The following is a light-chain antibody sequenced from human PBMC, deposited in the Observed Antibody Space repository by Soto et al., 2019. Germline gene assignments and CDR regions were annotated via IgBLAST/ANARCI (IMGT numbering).Light chain of an antibody. V-gene: IGLV2-8*01. CDR2: EVS. CDR3: SSYADSNNFV. CDR1: TSDVGIYNY. J-gene: IGLJ1*01. Sequence: QSALTQPPSASGSPGQSVTISCTGSTSDVGIYNYVSWYQQHPGEAPKLMLYEVSKRPSGVPDRFSGSKSGNTASLTVSGLQADDEADYYCSSYADSNNFVFGTGTKVTVL.